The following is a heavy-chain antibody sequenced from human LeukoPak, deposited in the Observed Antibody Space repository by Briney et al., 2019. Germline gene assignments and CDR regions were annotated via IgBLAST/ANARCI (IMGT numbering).Heavy chain of an antibody. J-gene: IGHJ4*02. CDR2: IYHSGST. Sequence: TSETLSLTCTVSGGSISSSSYYWGWIRQPPGKGPEWIGSIYHSGSTYYNPSLKSRVTISVDTSKNQFSLKLSSVTAADTAVYYCATTTYYDFWSGYYTPTYFDYWGQGTLVTVSS. CDR3: ATTTYYDFWSGYYTPTYFDY. CDR1: GGSISSSSYY. D-gene: IGHD3-3*01. V-gene: IGHV4-39*07.